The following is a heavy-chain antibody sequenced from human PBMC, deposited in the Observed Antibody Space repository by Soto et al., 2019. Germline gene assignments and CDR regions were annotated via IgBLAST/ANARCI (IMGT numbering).Heavy chain of an antibody. D-gene: IGHD3-10*01. V-gene: IGHV3-33*03. J-gene: IGHJ6*02. CDR1: GFTFSAFG. Sequence: QLHLVESGGGVVQPGASVRLSCEASGFTFSAFGMHWVRQAPGKGLEWDAGIRHDGSNDYYSDFAKGRLTISRDNSRDTLYLQINSLRADDSAVYYCASVNTVRSWDYDGMDIWGQGTTVTVSS. CDR2: IRHDGSND. CDR3: ASVNTVRSWDYDGMDI.